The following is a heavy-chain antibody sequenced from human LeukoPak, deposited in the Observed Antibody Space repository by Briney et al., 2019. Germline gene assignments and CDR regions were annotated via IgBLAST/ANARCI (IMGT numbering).Heavy chain of an antibody. J-gene: IGHJ6*02. CDR3: ARAYYGSGSYYNAYYYYYGMDV. Sequence: SVKVSCKASGGTFSSYAISWVRQAPGQGLGWMGGIIPIFGTANYAQKFQGRVTITADESTSTAYMELSSLRSEDTAVYYCARAYYGSGSYYNAYYYYYGMDVWGQGTTVTVSS. V-gene: IGHV1-69*13. D-gene: IGHD3-10*01. CDR2: IIPIFGTA. CDR1: GGTFSSYA.